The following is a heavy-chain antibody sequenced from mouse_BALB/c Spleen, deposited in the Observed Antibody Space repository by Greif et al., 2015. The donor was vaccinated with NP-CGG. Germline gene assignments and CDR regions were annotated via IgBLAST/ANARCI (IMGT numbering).Heavy chain of an antibody. V-gene: IGHV1-62-2*01. D-gene: IGHD2-10*01. CDR1: GYTFTEYI. CDR2: FYPGSGSI. CDR3: ARHEGSYYGNYEDYFDY. J-gene: IGHJ2*01. Sequence: LVESGASVKLSCKASGYTFTEYIIHWVKQRSGQGLEWIGWFYPGSGSIKYNEKFKDKATLTADKSSSTVYMELSRLTSEDSAVYFCARHEGSYYGNYEDYFDYWGQGTTLTVSS.